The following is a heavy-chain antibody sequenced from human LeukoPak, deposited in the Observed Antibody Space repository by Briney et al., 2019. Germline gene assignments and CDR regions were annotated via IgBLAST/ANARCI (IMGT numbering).Heavy chain of an antibody. D-gene: IGHD3-3*01. CDR1: GFTFSSSG. V-gene: IGHV3-7*01. CDR3: ATAIRWSYFDY. J-gene: IGHJ4*02. CDR2: IKQDGSEK. Sequence: GGSLRLSCAVSGFTFSSSGMHWVRQAPGKGLEWVANIKQDGSEKYYVDSVKGRFTISRDNAKNSLYLQMNSLRAEDTAVYYCATAIRWSYFDYWGQGTLVTVSS.